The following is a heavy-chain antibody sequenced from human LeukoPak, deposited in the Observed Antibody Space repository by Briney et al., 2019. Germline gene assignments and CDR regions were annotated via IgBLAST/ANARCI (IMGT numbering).Heavy chain of an antibody. J-gene: IGHJ6*02. CDR3: ARGGRRGYLDV. CDR2: IYYSGST. Sequence: SETLSLTCTVSGGSISSYYWSWIRQPPGKGREWMGYIYYSGSTNYNPSLKSRVTISVDTSKNQFSLKLSSVTAADTAVYYCARGGRRGYLDVWGQGTTVTVSS. V-gene: IGHV4-59*01. D-gene: IGHD5-18*01. CDR1: GGSISSYY.